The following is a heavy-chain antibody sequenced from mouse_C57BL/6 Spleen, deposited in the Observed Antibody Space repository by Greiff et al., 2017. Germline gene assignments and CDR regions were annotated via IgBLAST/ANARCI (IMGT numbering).Heavy chain of an antibody. CDR1: GFNIKNTY. V-gene: IGHV14-3*01. CDR2: IDPANGNT. CDR3: AREPYYYGSMGGFDN. J-gene: IGHJ2*01. D-gene: IGHD1-1*01. Sequence: VQLQQSVAELVRPGASVKLSCTASGFNIKNTYMHWVKQRPEWGLEWIGRIDPANGNTKYAPKFQGKVTITADKSSNTVYLQLSGLTSEDTASYYCAREPYYYGSMGGFDNWGQGTTLTFAT.